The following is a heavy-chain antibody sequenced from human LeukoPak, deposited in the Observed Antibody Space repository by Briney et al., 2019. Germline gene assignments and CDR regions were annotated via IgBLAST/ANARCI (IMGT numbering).Heavy chain of an antibody. D-gene: IGHD6-13*01. CDR1: GFTFSGYW. J-gene: IGHJ6*02. V-gene: IGHV3-7*01. CDR2: IKQDGSEK. Sequence: GGSLRLSCAASGFTFSGYWMSWVRQAPGKGLEWVANIKQDGSEKYYVDSVKGRFTISRDNAKNSLYLQMNSLRAEDTAVYYCARRYSSSWYFSNYYYYYGMDVWGQGTTVTLSS. CDR3: ARRYSSSWYFSNYYYYYGMDV.